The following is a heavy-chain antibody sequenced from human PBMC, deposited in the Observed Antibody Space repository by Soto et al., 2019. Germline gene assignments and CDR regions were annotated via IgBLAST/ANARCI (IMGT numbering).Heavy chain of an antibody. V-gene: IGHV3-30-3*01. CDR2: ISYDGSNK. CDR1: GFTFSSYA. CDR3: ARDLIVGASYYYYGMDV. J-gene: IGHJ6*02. Sequence: GGSLRLSCAASGFTFSSYAMHWVRQAPGKGLEWVAVISYDGSNKYYADSVKGRFTISRDNSKKTLYLQMNSLRAEDTAVYYCARDLIVGASYYYYGMDVWGQGTTVTVSS. D-gene: IGHD1-26*01.